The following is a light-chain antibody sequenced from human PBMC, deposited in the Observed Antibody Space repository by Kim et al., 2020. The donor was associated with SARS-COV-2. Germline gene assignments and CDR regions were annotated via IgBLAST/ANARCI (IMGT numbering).Light chain of an antibody. CDR1: SLRRYD. J-gene: IGLJ3*02. CDR3: NSRDSSGNHLV. Sequence: AFGQTVRITCQGDSLRRYDASWYRQKQGQAHVLVTYGKNNRPSGIPDRFCGSSSGNAASLTITGAQAEDEADYYCNSRDSSGNHLVFGGGTKLTVL. CDR2: GKN. V-gene: IGLV3-19*01.